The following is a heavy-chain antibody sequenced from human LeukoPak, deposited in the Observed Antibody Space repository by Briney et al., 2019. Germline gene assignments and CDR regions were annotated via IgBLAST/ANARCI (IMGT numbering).Heavy chain of an antibody. D-gene: IGHD2-8*01. J-gene: IGHJ4*02. CDR3: AHGTYMLAHFDY. V-gene: IGHV3-48*03. Sequence: GGSLRLSCAASGFTFSSYEMNWVRQAPGKGLEWVSYISSSGSTIYYADSVKGRFTISRDNAKNSLYLQMNSLRVEDTAVYYCAHGTYMLAHFDYWGQGTLVTVSS. CDR1: GFTFSSYE. CDR2: ISSSGSTI.